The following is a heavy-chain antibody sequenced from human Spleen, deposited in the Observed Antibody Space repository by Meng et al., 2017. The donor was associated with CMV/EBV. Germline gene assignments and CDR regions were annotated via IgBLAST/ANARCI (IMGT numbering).Heavy chain of an antibody. V-gene: IGHV3-48*04. CDR2: IGSSSDVI. D-gene: IGHD3-10*01. CDR3: ARIISYSYGSGSYYRFDF. Sequence: GESLKISCAASGFTFSSYSLNWLRQAPGKGLEWLSYIGSSSDVIYYADSVKGRFTISRDNAKNSLYLQMNSLRAEDTAVYYCARIISYSYGSGSYYRFDFWGQGTLVTVSS. CDR1: GFTFSSYS. J-gene: IGHJ4*02.